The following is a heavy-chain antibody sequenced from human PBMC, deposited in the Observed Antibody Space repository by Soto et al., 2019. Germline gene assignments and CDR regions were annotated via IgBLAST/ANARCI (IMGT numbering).Heavy chain of an antibody. CDR1: GFTISDHY. Sequence: PGGSLRLSCAASGFTISDHYLDWVRQAPGKGLEWVGRSRNKANGYTTEYAASVKGRFTISRDASTNSLYLQMSSLKTEDTAVYYCVRVMSSGSYFDPWGQGTLVTVSS. J-gene: IGHJ4*02. V-gene: IGHV3-72*01. CDR2: SRNKANGYTT. D-gene: IGHD3-10*01. CDR3: VRVMSSGSYFDP.